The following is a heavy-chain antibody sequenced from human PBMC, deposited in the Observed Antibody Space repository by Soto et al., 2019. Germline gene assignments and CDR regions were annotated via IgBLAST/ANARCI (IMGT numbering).Heavy chain of an antibody. J-gene: IGHJ6*02. D-gene: IGHD6-13*01. CDR2: IYPGDSDT. CDR3: ARRKPIAAAGKGYYGMDV. Sequence: GESLKISCKGSGYSFTSYWIGWVRQMPGKGLEWMGIIYPGDSDTRYSPSFQGQVTISADKSISTAYLQWSSLKASDTAMYYCARRKPIAAAGKGYYGMDVWGQGTTVTVSS. CDR1: GYSFTSYW. V-gene: IGHV5-51*01.